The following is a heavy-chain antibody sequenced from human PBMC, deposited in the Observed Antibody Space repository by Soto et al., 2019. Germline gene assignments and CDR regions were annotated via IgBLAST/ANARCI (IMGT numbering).Heavy chain of an antibody. CDR2: IYYSGST. CDR3: ANTAMVASSADNWFDP. J-gene: IGHJ5*02. V-gene: IGHV4-39*01. CDR1: GGSISSSSYY. Sequence: SETLSLTCTVSGGSISSSSYYWCWIRQPPGKGLEWIGSIYYSGSTYYNPSLKSRVTISVDTSKNQFSLKLSSVTAADTAVYYCANTAMVASSADNWFDPWGQGTLVTVSS. D-gene: IGHD5-18*01.